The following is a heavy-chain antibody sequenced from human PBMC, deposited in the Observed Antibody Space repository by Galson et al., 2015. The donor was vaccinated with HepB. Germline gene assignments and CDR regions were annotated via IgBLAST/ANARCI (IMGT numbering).Heavy chain of an antibody. V-gene: IGHV3-30*18. CDR1: GFTFSSYG. D-gene: IGHD3-10*01. Sequence: SLRLSCAASGFTFSSYGTHWVRQAPGKGLEWVAVISHDGSNKHYADSVKGRFTITRDNSRNTLYLQMNSLRAEDTAVYYCAKEDYYGSGSYLGYWGQGTLVNVS. J-gene: IGHJ4*02. CDR3: AKEDYYGSGSYLGY. CDR2: ISHDGSNK.